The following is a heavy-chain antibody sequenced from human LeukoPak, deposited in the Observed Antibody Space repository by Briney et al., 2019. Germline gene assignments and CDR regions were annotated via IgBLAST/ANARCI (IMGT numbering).Heavy chain of an antibody. CDR3: AGGAAAGTGSYYYYGMDV. Sequence: GGSLRPSCAASGFTFSSYDMHWVRQATGKGLEWVSAIGTAGDPYYPGSVKGRFTISRENAKNSLYLQMNSLRAGDTAVYYCAGGAAAGTGSYYYYGMDVWGKGTTVTVSS. D-gene: IGHD6-13*01. V-gene: IGHV3-13*05. J-gene: IGHJ6*04. CDR1: GFTFSSYD. CDR2: IGTAGDP.